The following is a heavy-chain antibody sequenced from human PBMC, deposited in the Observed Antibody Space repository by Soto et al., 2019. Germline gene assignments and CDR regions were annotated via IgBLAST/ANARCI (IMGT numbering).Heavy chain of an antibody. CDR2: IYNSGTT. J-gene: IGHJ4*02. CDR1: GDSISSYS. Sequence: SETLSLTCTVSGDSISSYSWSWIRQPPGKGLEWIGYIYNSGTTNYNPSLKSRVTMTVDSSKNQISLNLRSVTAADTAIYYCARDSRSGYYLEFWGQGTLVTVSS. D-gene: IGHD3-22*01. V-gene: IGHV4-59*12. CDR3: ARDSRSGYYLEF.